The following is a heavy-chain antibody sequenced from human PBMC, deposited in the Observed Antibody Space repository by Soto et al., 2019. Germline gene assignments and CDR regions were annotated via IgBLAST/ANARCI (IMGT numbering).Heavy chain of an antibody. Sequence: GGSLRLSCAASGFTFSSYWMSWVRQAPGKGLEWVANIKQDGSEKYYVDSVKGRFTISRDNAKNSLYLQMNSLRAEDTAVYYCARQFYDFWSGYDSRPLDYWGQGTLVTVSS. D-gene: IGHD3-3*01. V-gene: IGHV3-7*01. CDR3: ARQFYDFWSGYDSRPLDY. J-gene: IGHJ4*02. CDR1: GFTFSSYW. CDR2: IKQDGSEK.